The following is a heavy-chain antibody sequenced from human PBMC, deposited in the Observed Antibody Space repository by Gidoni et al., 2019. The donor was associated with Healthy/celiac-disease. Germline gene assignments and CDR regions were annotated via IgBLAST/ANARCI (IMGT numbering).Heavy chain of an antibody. CDR2: IYTSGST. V-gene: IGHV4-61*02. Sequence: QVQLQESGPGLVKPSQTLSLTCTVSGGSISSGSYYWSWIRQPAGKGLEWIGRIYTSGSTNYNPSLKSRVTISVDTSKNQFSLKLSSVTAADTAVYYCARGGGPGWFDPWGQGTLVTVSS. J-gene: IGHJ5*02. D-gene: IGHD3-10*01. CDR1: GGSISSGSYY. CDR3: ARGGGPGWFDP.